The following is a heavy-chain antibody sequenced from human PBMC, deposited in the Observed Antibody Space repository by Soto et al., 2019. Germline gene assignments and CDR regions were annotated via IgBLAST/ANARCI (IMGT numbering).Heavy chain of an antibody. CDR1: GGSISSYY. Sequence: SETLSLTCTVSGGSISSYYWSWIRQPPGKGLEWIGYIYYSGSTNYNPSLKSRVTISVDTFKNQFSLKLSFVTAADTAVYYCARWYGGSLDYWGQGTLVTVSS. CDR2: IYYSGST. V-gene: IGHV4-59*01. CDR3: ARWYGGSLDY. J-gene: IGHJ4*02. D-gene: IGHD4-17*01.